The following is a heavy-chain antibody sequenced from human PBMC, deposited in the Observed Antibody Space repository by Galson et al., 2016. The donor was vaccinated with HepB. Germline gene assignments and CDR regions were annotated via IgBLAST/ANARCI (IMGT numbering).Heavy chain of an antibody. V-gene: IGHV1-3*01. CDR3: ARALEAAAGTNFYYFGMDV. CDR2: INEANRDT. J-gene: IGHJ6*02. Sequence: SVKVSCKASGYSFTKYAMHWVRRALGQGYEWMGWINEANRDTKYSPKFKGRVTMTSDTFASTAYLELSSLTSEDKAIYYCARALEAAAGTNFYYFGMDVWGQGTTVIVSS. CDR1: GYSFTKYA. D-gene: IGHD6-13*01.